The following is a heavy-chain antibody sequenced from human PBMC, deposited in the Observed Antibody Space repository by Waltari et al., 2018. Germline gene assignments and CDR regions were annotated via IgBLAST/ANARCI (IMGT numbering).Heavy chain of an antibody. CDR3: ARELERQFPWFDP. CDR1: GFTFSSYS. CDR2: ISSSISII. D-gene: IGHD1-1*01. J-gene: IGHJ5*02. V-gene: IGHV3-21*01. Sequence: EVQLVESGGGLVKPGGSLRLSCAASGFTFSSYSMNWVRQAPGKGLSWGQSISSSISIIYYADSVKGRFTISRDNAKNSLYLQMNSLRAEDTAVYYCARELERQFPWFDPWGQGTLVTVSS.